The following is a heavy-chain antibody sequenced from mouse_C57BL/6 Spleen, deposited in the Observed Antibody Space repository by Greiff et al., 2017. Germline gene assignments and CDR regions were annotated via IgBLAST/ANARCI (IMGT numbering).Heavy chain of an antibody. CDR2: INPGSGGT. D-gene: IGHD2-2*01. CDR1: GYAFTHYL. CDR3: AREGYGYEVDY. Sequence: QVQLQQSGAELVRPGTSVKVSCKASGYAFTHYLIEWVKQRPGQGLEWIGVINPGSGGTNYNEKFKGKATLTADKSSSTAYMQLSSLTSEDSAVYFCAREGYGYEVDYWGQGTTLTVSS. J-gene: IGHJ2*01. V-gene: IGHV1-54*01.